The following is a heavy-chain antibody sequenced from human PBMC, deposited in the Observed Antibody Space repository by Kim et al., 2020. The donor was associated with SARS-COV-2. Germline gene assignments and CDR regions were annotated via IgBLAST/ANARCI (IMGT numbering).Heavy chain of an antibody. J-gene: IGHJ3*02. CDR3: AKDRGYSSGWLGAFDI. D-gene: IGHD6-19*01. Sequence: KGRFTIYRDNSKKTLYLQMNSLRAEDTAVYYCAKDRGYSSGWLGAFDIWGQGTMVTVSS. V-gene: IGHV3-30*02.